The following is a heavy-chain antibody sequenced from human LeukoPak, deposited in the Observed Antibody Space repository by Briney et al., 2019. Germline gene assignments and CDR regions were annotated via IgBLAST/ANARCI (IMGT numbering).Heavy chain of an antibody. CDR2: IYSGGST. V-gene: IGHV3-53*01. CDR1: GFTVSSNY. Sequence: QAGGSLRLSCAASGFTVSSNYMSWVRQAPGKGLEWVSVIYSGGSTYYADSVKGRFTISRDNSKNTLYLQMNSLRAEDTAVYYCARARTSSGYYSPFDYWGQGTLVTVSS. D-gene: IGHD3-22*01. CDR3: ARARTSSGYYSPFDY. J-gene: IGHJ4*02.